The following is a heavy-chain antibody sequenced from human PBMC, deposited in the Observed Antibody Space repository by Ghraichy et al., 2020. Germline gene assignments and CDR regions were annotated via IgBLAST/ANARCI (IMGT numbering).Heavy chain of an antibody. D-gene: IGHD2-15*01. CDR2: IGIAGDP. V-gene: IGHV3-13*05. CDR3: VRQCTELRDKLYYYYGMDV. Sequence: GESLNISCVASGFTFSNCDMHWVRQVTGKGLQWVSGIGIAGDPHYLDSVKGRFTISRENAKNSLYLQMNSLRAGDSAVYFCVRQCTELRDKLYYYYGMDVWGQGTTVTVSS. J-gene: IGHJ6*02. CDR1: GFTFSNCD.